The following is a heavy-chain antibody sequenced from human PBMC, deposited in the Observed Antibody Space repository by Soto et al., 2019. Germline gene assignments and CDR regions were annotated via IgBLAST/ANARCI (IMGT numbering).Heavy chain of an antibody. CDR2: IRSSRNYI. D-gene: IGHD3-22*01. Sequence: EVQLVESGGGLVKPGGSLRLSCTASGFTFSSYSMNWVRQAPGKGLEWVSSIRSSRNYIDYADSVKGRFTISRDNAKNSLYLQMNSLRAEDTAVYYCARDFAEYYYASSGYLHWGQGTLVTVSS. CDR1: GFTFSSYS. V-gene: IGHV3-21*01. J-gene: IGHJ4*02. CDR3: ARDFAEYYYASSGYLH.